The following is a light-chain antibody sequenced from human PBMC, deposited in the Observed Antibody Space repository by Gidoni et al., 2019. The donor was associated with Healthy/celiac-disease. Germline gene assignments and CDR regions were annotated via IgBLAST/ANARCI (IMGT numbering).Light chain of an antibody. Sequence: QSALTQPPSASGSPGQSVTISCTGTSSDVGGYTYVSWYQQHPGKATKLMIYEVSKRPSGVPDRFSGSKSGNTASLTVSGLQAEDDADYYCSSYAGSNNLVFGGGTKLTVL. CDR3: SSYAGSNNLV. V-gene: IGLV2-8*01. J-gene: IGLJ2*01. CDR1: SSDVGGYTY. CDR2: EVS.